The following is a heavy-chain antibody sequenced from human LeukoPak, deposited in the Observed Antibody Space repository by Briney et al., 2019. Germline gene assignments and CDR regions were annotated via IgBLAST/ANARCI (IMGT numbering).Heavy chain of an antibody. CDR1: GGSISSYY. Sequence: SETLSLTCTVSGGSISSYYWSWIRQPPGKGLEWIGYIYYSGSTNYNPSLKSRVTISVDTSKNQFSLKLSSVTAADTAVYYCARVSVDGNAAFDIWVQGTMVTVSS. J-gene: IGHJ3*02. CDR2: IYYSGST. D-gene: IGHD5-12*01. CDR3: ARVSVDGNAAFDI. V-gene: IGHV4-59*01.